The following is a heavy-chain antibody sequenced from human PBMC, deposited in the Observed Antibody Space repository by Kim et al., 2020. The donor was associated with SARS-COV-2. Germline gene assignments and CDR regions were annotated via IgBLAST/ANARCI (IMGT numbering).Heavy chain of an antibody. V-gene: IGHV3-74*01. CDR1: GLSFSSYW. J-gene: IGHJ4*02. Sequence: GGSLRLSCAASGLSFSSYWMHWVRQTPGKGLVWVSRINSDGTYTSNAASVKGRVTISRDNAKNTLYLQMNSLRVEDTAIYYCPRGTTGGVDYWGRGTLV. D-gene: IGHD6-25*01. CDR2: INSDGTYT. CDR3: PRGTTGGVDY.